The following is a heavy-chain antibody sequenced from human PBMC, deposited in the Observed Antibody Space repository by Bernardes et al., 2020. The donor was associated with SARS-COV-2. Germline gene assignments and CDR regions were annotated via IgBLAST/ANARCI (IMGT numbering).Heavy chain of an antibody. V-gene: IGHV3-66*02. Sequence: GGSLRLSCAASGISVSTKYMSWVRQSPGKGLEWVSVIYSGDGTNYADSVKGRFTISRDNSKNMLYLQMNSLRAEDTAVYYCASGGDYGDYDYYYAMDVWGQGTTVTVSS. CDR2: IYSGDGT. CDR1: GISVSTKY. J-gene: IGHJ6*02. CDR3: ASGGDYGDYDYYYAMDV. D-gene: IGHD4-17*01.